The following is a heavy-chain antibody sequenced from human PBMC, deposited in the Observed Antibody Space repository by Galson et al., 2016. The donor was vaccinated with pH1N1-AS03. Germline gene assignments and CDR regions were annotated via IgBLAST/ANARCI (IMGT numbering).Heavy chain of an antibody. V-gene: IGHV4-34*01. J-gene: IGHJ4*02. CDR3: AREKPWARIDD. CDR2: INHCGGT. D-gene: IGHD1-14*01. Sequence: SETLSLTCDVSGVSFSGYYWTWIRQPPGKGLEWIGEINHCGGTNYQPSLKSRVAVSVDTSKKQFSLKLNSVTAADTAVYFCAREKPWARIDDWGQGTLVTVSS. CDR1: GVSFSGYY.